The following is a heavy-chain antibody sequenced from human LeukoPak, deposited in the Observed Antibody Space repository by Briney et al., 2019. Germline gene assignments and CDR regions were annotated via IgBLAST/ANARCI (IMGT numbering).Heavy chain of an antibody. J-gene: IGHJ1*01. CDR3: AIMHGYYDGSGYWVQ. D-gene: IGHD3-22*01. Sequence: GGSLRLSCAASGFTFGSYGMSWVRQAPGKGLEWVSFITPDADRTSYADSVEGRFTISRDNPRNTLYMQMNSLRDEDTAIYYCAIMHGYYDGSGYWVQWGQGTLVTVSS. V-gene: IGHV3-23*01. CDR1: GFTFGSYG. CDR2: ITPDADRT.